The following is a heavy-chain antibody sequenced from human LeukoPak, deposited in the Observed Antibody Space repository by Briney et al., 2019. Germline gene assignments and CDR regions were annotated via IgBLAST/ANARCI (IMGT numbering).Heavy chain of an antibody. CDR2: IYYSGST. CDR1: AGSIISYY. Sequence: SGALPLPSTVSAGSIISYYGSWIRQPPGKGLEWIGYIYYSGSTNYNPSLQSRVTISVDTSKNQFSLKLSSVTAADTAVYYCAGSVLRYFDAFDIWGQGTMVTVSS. CDR3: AGSVLRYFDAFDI. J-gene: IGHJ3*02. V-gene: IGHV4-59*01. D-gene: IGHD3-9*01.